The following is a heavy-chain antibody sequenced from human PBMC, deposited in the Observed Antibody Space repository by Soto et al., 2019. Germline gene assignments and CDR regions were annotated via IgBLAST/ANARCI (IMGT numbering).Heavy chain of an antibody. D-gene: IGHD6-19*01. J-gene: IGHJ4*02. CDR3: AKGLSYSGWYDY. Sequence: GESLKISCAASGFTFSSYAMSWVRQAPGKGLEWVSAISGSGGSTYYADSVKGRFTISRDNSKNTLYLQMNSLRAEDTAVYYCAKGLSYSGWYDYWGQGTLVTVSS. V-gene: IGHV3-23*01. CDR1: GFTFSSYA. CDR2: ISGSGGST.